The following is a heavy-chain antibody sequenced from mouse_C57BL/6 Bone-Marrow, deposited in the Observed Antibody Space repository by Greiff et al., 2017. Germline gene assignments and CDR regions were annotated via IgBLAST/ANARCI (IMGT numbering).Heavy chain of an antibody. V-gene: IGHV1-80*01. CDR1: GYAFSSYW. D-gene: IGHD2-4*01. CDR2: IYPGDGDT. CDR3: ASRREIYYDYLYYAMDY. J-gene: IGHJ4*01. Sequence: QVQLKQSGAELVKPGASVKISCKASGYAFSSYWMNWVKQRPGKGLEWIGQIYPGDGDTNYNGKFKGKATLTADKSSSTAYMQLSSLTSEDSAVYFCASRREIYYDYLYYAMDYWGQGTSVTVSS.